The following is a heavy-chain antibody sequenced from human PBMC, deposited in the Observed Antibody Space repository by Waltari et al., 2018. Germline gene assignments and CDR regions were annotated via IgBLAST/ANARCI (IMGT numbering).Heavy chain of an antibody. Sequence: EVQLVQSGAEVKKPGESLKISCKGSGYSFTSYWIRRVRQMPGEGLEWMGIIYPGDSDTRYSPSFQGQVTISADKSISTAYLQWSSLKASDTAMYYCARLGGDSSGYAGYYFDYWGQGTLVTVSS. D-gene: IGHD3-22*01. CDR3: ARLGGDSSGYAGYYFDY. CDR1: GYSFTSYW. V-gene: IGHV5-51*03. CDR2: IYPGDSDT. J-gene: IGHJ4*02.